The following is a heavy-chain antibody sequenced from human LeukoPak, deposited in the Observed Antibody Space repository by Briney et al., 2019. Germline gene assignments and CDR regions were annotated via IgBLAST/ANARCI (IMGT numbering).Heavy chain of an antibody. CDR2: ISSSSSYI. V-gene: IGHV3-21*01. CDR1: GFTFSSYS. CDR3: AKDNFLAAHYYYYGMDV. J-gene: IGHJ6*02. Sequence: GGSLRLSCAASGFTFSSYSMNWVRQAPGKGLEWVSSISSSSSYIYYADSVKGRFTTSRDNSKNTLYLQMNSLRAEDTAVYYCAKDNFLAAHYYYYGMDVWGQGTTVTVSS. D-gene: IGHD6-25*01.